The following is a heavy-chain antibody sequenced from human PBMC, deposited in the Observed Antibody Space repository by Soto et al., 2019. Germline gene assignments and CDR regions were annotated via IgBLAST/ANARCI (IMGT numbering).Heavy chain of an antibody. J-gene: IGHJ3*02. Sequence: QVQLQQWGAGLLKPSETLSLTCAVFGGSVNSGNYYWSWIRQPPGKGLEWIGEMSHSGGTHFNPSLKGRVTISVETSKSQFSLKMSSVTAADTALYYCARVERGTATTVVDAFDIWGPGTMVTVSS. V-gene: IGHV4-34*01. CDR3: ARVERGTATTVVDAFDI. CDR2: MSHSGGT. CDR1: GGSVNSGNYY. D-gene: IGHD1-1*01.